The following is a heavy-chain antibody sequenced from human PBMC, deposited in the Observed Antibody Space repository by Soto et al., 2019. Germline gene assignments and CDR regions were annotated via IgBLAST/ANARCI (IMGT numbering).Heavy chain of an antibody. D-gene: IGHD6-19*01. V-gene: IGHV3-23*01. J-gene: IGHJ4*02. CDR3: GNSPGSVSAPEASCY. CDR2: ISASGENT. CDR1: GFTFSGYA. Sequence: EAQVLESGGGLAQPGGSLRLSCATSGFTFSGYAMSWVRQTPGKGLEWVSGISASGENTYYADSVEGRFIISRDNSETTAYPHINRLRPEDAAVYVCGNSPGSVSAPEASCYWGRGTLVIFSS.